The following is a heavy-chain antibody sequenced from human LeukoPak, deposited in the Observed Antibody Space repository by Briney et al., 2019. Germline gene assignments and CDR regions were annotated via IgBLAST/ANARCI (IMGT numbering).Heavy chain of an antibody. CDR2: IYHSGST. Sequence: SETLSLTCAVSGGSISSSNWWSWVRQPPGKGLEWIGEIYHSGSTNYNPSLKSRVTISVDKSKNQFSLKLSSVTAADTAVYYCARGRRVVAAPYYYYGMDVWGQGTTVTVSS. V-gene: IGHV4-4*02. J-gene: IGHJ6*02. D-gene: IGHD2-15*01. CDR3: ARGRRVVAAPYYYYGMDV. CDR1: GGSISSSNW.